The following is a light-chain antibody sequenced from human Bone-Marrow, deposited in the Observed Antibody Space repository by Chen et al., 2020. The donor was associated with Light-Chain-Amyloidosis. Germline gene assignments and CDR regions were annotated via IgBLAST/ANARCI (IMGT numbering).Light chain of an antibody. CDR3: SSYTITNTLV. CDR1: SSDVGGDNH. Sequence: QSALTQPASVSGSPGQSITISCTRTSSDVGGDNHVSWYQQHPDKATKLMIYEVTNRPSWVPDRFSGSKSDNTASLTISGLQTEDEADYFCSSYTITNTLVFGSGTRVTVL. V-gene: IGLV2-14*01. CDR2: EVT. J-gene: IGLJ1*01.